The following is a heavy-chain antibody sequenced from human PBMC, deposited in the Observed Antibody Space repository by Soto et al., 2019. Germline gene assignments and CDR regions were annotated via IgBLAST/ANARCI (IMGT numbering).Heavy chain of an antibody. D-gene: IGHD1-1*01. J-gene: IGHJ4*02. V-gene: IGHV3-30*18. CDR2: ISWDGLAQ. CDR1: GCTFGRYG. Sequence: VQLVESGGGVVQPGRSLRLLCEASGCTFGRYGMHWVRQAPGMGLEWVAVISWDGLAQYYGDSVRGRFTISRDNSQSTLYLQMNSLRTEDTAIYYCAKETIQVGGPNYFDYWGQGVLVTVSS. CDR3: AKETIQVGGPNYFDY.